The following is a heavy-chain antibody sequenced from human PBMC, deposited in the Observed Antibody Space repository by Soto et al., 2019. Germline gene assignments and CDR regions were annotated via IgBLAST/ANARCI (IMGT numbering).Heavy chain of an antibody. Sequence: QLQLQESGPGLVKPSETLSLTCTVSGGSISSSSYYWGWIRQPPGKGLEWIGSIYYSGSTYYNPSLKSRVTISVDTSKNQFSLKLSSVTAADTAVYYCARARAVITHHYFDYWGQGTLVTVSS. CDR3: ARARAVITHHYFDY. CDR2: IYYSGST. CDR1: GGSISSSSYY. J-gene: IGHJ4*02. D-gene: IGHD3-3*01. V-gene: IGHV4-39*01.